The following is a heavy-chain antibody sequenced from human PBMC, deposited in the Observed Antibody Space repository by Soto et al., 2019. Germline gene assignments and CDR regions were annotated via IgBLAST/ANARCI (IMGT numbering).Heavy chain of an antibody. CDR2: ISSSSSYI. V-gene: IGHV3-21*01. CDR3: ARDLSAWPNYYYYGMDV. D-gene: IGHD6-19*01. CDR1: GFTFSSYS. J-gene: IGHJ6*02. Sequence: GGSLRLSCAASGFTFSSYSMNWVRQAPGKGLEWVSSISSSSSYIYYADSVKGRFTISRDNAKNSLYLQMNSLRAEDTAVYYCARDLSAWPNYYYYGMDVWGQGTTVTVSS.